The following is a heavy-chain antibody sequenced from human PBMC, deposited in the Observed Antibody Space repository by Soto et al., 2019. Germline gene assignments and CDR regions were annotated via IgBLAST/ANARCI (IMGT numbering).Heavy chain of an antibody. CDR2: INPSGGST. Sequence: ASVKVSCKASGYTFTNYYIHWVLQAPGQGLEWMGIINPSGGSTSYAQRFRGRVTMTRDTSTSTVYMDLSGRRSEDTAVYYCAREDLISMRDYYFTYWGQGSMVTVLS. D-gene: IGHD3-22*01. J-gene: IGHJ4*02. CDR1: GYTFTNYY. CDR3: AREDLISMRDYYFTY. V-gene: IGHV1-46*01.